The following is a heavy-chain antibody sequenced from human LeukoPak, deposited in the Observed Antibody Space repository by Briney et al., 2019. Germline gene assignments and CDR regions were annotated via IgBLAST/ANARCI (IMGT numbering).Heavy chain of an antibody. V-gene: IGHV3-23*01. CDR2: ISGSDGNT. D-gene: IGHD3-10*01. CDR1: GFTFSSYA. Sequence: GGSLRLSCAASGFTFSSYAMSWVRQAPGEGLEWVSAISGSDGNTYYADSVKGRFTISRDDSKNTLYLQMNRLRAEDTALYYCAKAATFYYGSDLWGRGILVAVSS. J-gene: IGHJ4*02. CDR3: AKAATFYYGSDL.